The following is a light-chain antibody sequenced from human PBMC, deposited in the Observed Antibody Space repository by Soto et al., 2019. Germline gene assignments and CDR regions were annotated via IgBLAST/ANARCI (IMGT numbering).Light chain of an antibody. J-gene: IGKJ1*01. CDR2: KAS. CDR1: QGISNY. V-gene: IGKV1-5*03. CDR3: QQYDKYWT. Sequence: DIQMTQSPSSLSASVGDRVTITCRASQGISNYLNWYQQKPGKAPKLLIYKASRLERGVPSRFSGSESGTEFTLTITSLQADDFATYYCQQYDKYWTFGQGTKVDIK.